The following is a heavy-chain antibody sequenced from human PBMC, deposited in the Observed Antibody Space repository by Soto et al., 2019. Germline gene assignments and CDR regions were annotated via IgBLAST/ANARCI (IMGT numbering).Heavy chain of an antibody. CDR3: ARDTLELLYYFDY. CDR2: INSDGSSA. D-gene: IGHD1-7*01. J-gene: IGHJ4*02. CDR1: GFTFSNYW. V-gene: IGHV3-74*01. Sequence: GGSLRLSCAASGFTFSNYWMHWVRQAPGKGLVWVSRINSDGSSASYADSVKGRFTISRDNAKNTLYLQMNSLRAEDTAVYYCARDTLELLYYFDYWGQGTLVT.